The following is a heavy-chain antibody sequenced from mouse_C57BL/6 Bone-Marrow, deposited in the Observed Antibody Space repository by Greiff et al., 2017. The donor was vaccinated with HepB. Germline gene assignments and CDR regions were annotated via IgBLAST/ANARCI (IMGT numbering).Heavy chain of an antibody. Sequence: QVQLQQSGAELARPGASVKMSCKASGYTFTSYTMNWVKQRPGQGLEWIGYINPSSGYTKYNQKFKDKATLTADKSSSTAYMQLSSLTSEDSAVYYCVYYSWCAYWGQGTLVTVSA. J-gene: IGHJ3*01. CDR1: GYTFTSYT. CDR3: VYYSWCAY. CDR2: INPSSGYT. V-gene: IGHV1-4*01. D-gene: IGHD1-1*01.